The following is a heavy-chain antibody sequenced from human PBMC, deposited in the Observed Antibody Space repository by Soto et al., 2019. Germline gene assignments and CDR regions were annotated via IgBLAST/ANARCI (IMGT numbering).Heavy chain of an antibody. CDR1: GGSISSSIYY. CDR2: IHYSGST. Sequence: QLQLQESGPGLVKPSETLSLTCTVSGGSISSSIYYWGWIRQPPGKGLEWIGSIHYSGSTYYNPSLKSRVTISVDTSNNQFPLKRSDGTAADTAVYYCARRVDTIRCSSNYYLDYWGQVTLVPVCS. D-gene: IGHD5-18*01. V-gene: IGHV4-39*01. J-gene: IGHJ4*02. CDR3: ARRVDTIRCSSNYYLDY.